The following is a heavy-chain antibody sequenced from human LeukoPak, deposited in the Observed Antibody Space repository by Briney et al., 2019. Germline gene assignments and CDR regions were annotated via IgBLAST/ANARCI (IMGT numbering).Heavy chain of an antibody. J-gene: IGHJ4*02. D-gene: IGHD5-12*01. Sequence: PGGSLRLSCAASGFTFSSYAMHWVRQAPGKGLEWVAVISYDGSNKYYADSVKGRFTISRDNSKNTLYLQMNSLRAEDTAVYYCAKESGYSGYEPLDYWGQGTLVTVSS. CDR3: AKESGYSGYEPLDY. CDR1: GFTFSSYA. CDR2: ISYDGSNK. V-gene: IGHV3-30-3*01.